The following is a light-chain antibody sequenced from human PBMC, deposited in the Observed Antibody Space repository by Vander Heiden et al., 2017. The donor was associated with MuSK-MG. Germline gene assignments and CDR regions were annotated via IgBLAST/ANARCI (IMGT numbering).Light chain of an antibody. CDR3: QQHDRYPVT. Sequence: IVMTQSPNSLAVSLGERATINCKSSQSVFSTLAWYQQKPGQPPKLLIHWASTRESGVPDRFSGSGSGTDFTLTISSLQAADVAVYYCQQHDRYPVTFGQGTRLEI. CDR1: QSVFST. CDR2: WAS. V-gene: IGKV4-1*01. J-gene: IGKJ5*01.